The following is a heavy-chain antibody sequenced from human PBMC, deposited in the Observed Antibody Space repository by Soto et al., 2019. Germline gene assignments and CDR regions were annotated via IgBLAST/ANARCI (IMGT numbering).Heavy chain of an antibody. CDR3: ARDLPYYYDSSGYAFDI. D-gene: IGHD3-22*01. J-gene: IGHJ3*02. CDR2: IYYSGST. V-gene: IGHV4-31*03. CDR1: GGSISSGCYY. Sequence: SETLSLTCTVSGGSISSGCYYWSWIRQHPGKGLEWIGYIYYSGSTYYNPSLKSRVTISVDTSKNQFSLKLSSVTAADTAVYYCARDLPYYYDSSGYAFDIWGQGTMVTVSS.